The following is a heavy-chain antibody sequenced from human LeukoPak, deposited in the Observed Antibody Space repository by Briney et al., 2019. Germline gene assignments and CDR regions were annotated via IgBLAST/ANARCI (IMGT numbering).Heavy chain of an antibody. J-gene: IGHJ6*03. CDR2: IYTGGST. D-gene: IGHD1-26*01. V-gene: IGHV3-53*01. CDR3: ARDRIVGASNGVDYHYYMDV. Sequence: GGSLRLSCAASGFTVSSNYMSWVRQAPGKGLEWVSVIYTGGSTYYADSVKGRFTISRDNSKNTLYLQMNSLRAEDTAVYYCARDRIVGASNGVDYHYYMDVWGKGTTVTVSS. CDR1: GFTVSSNY.